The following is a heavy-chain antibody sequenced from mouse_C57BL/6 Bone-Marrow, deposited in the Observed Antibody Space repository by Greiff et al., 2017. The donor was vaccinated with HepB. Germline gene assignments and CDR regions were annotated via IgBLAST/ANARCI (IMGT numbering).Heavy chain of an antibody. J-gene: IGHJ4*01. CDR1: GYTFTSYT. CDR2: INPSSGYA. V-gene: IGHV1-4*01. CDR3: ARFMRYAMDY. D-gene: IGHD1-1*01. Sequence: QVQLQQSGAELARPGASVMMSSKASGYTFTSYTMHWVKQRPGQGLEWIGYINPSSGYAKYNQKFKDKATLTADKSSSTAYMQLSSLTSADSAVYYCARFMRYAMDYWGQGTSVTVSS.